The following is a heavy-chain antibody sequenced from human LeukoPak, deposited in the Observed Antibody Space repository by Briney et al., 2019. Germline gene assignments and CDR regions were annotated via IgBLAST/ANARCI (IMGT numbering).Heavy chain of an antibody. CDR3: AKVRLRYFDWLLGALDY. CDR2: ISGSGGST. Sequence: TGGSLRLSCAASGFTFSSYATSWVRQAPGKGLEWVSAISGSGGSTYYADSVKGRFTISRDNSKNTLYLQMNSLRAEDTAVYYCAKVRLRYFDWLLGALDYWGQGTLVTVSS. D-gene: IGHD3-9*01. CDR1: GFTFSSYA. J-gene: IGHJ4*02. V-gene: IGHV3-23*01.